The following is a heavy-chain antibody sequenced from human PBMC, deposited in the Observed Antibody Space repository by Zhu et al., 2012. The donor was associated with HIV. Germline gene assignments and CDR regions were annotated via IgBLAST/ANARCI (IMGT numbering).Heavy chain of an antibody. V-gene: IGHV4-34*01. J-gene: IGHJ6*02. D-gene: IGHD3-9*01. CDR2: INHRGTT. CDR1: DESFNGHY. CDR3: ARGRSPDFSRPSRYFDRVMNQSPPTSRRYGLDV. Sequence: QVQLQQWGAGLLKPSETLSLTCAVYDESFNGHYWTWIRQPPGKGLEWIGEINHRGTTNYNPSLTSRVTISVDTSKKQFSLKLNSVTAADTAVYYCARGRSPDFSRPSRYFDRVMNQSPPTSRRYGLDVRGQGTTVTVSS.